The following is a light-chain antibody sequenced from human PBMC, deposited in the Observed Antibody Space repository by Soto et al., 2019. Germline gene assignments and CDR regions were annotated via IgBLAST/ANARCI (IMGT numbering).Light chain of an antibody. CDR3: QQRSSWPLA. CDR1: QSVSSS. Sequence: EIVLTQSPATLSLSPGETATLSSRASQSVSSSLAWYQHKPGQTPRLLIYDASNRATGTPARLSSGGSVTDFTLTVSSLEPEDFAVYYCQQRSSWPLAFGGGTKVEIK. J-gene: IGKJ4*01. CDR2: DAS. V-gene: IGKV3-11*01.